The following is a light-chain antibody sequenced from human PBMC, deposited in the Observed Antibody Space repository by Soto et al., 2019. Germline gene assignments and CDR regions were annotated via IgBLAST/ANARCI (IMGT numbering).Light chain of an antibody. V-gene: IGLV1-51*01. CDR2: DNY. CDR3: GAWDTSLRAVV. Sequence: QSVQTQPPSVSAAPGQKVIISCSGNSSNIGKNYVFWYQQFPGTAPKLLIYDNYKRPSGIPDRFSVSKSGASATLAITGLHTGDEADYYCGAWDTSLRAVVFGGGTKLTVL. J-gene: IGLJ2*01. CDR1: SSNIGKNY.